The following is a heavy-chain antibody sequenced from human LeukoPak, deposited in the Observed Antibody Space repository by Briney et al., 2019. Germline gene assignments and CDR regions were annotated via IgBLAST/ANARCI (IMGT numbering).Heavy chain of an antibody. CDR3: ARVGYSYSMNDWSRTSVGAYPTKYYYYMDV. J-gene: IGHJ6*03. D-gene: IGHD5-18*01. CDR2: INLSVAT. Sequence: SETLSLTCDLYGGSFINKSWSWIRQLPGKGLEWIGEINLSVATNPNPTLMSRVIMSADTSKNQFSLKVSSATAADTAVYYCARVGYSYSMNDWSRTSVGAYPTKYYYYMDVWGKGTTVTVSS. V-gene: IGHV4-34*01. CDR1: GGSFINKS.